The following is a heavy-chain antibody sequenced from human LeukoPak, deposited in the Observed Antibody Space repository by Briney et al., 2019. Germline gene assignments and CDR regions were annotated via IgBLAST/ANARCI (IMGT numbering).Heavy chain of an antibody. CDR3: AKDRDYYGSDAFDI. CDR1: GFTFDDYA. J-gene: IGHJ3*02. V-gene: IGHV3-9*01. Sequence: GRSLRLSCAASGFTFDDYAMHWVRQAPGKGLEWVSGISWNSGSIGYADSVKGRFTISRDNAKNSLYLQMNSLRAEDTALYYCAKDRDYYGSDAFDIWGQGTMVTVSS. CDR2: ISWNSGSI. D-gene: IGHD3-10*01.